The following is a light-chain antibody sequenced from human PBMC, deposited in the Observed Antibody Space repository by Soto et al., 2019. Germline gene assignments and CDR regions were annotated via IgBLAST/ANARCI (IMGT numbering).Light chain of an antibody. Sequence: QSALTQPASVSGSPGQSISISGTGTSSDIGYYNYVSWYQQHPGKAPKLIIYEVSNRPSGVSNRFSGSKSGNTASLAISGLQAEDEADYYCSSYTTSTTQVFGGGTKLTVL. CDR1: SSDIGYYNY. V-gene: IGLV2-14*01. J-gene: IGLJ3*02. CDR3: SSYTTSTTQV. CDR2: EVS.